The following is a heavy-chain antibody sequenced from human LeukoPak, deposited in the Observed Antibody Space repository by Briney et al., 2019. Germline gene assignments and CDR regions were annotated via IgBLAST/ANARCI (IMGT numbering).Heavy chain of an antibody. Sequence: SETLSLTCTVSGGSISITSYYWGWIRQPPGKGLEWIGSIYYSGSTYYNPSLKSRVTISVDTSKNQFSLKLSSVTAADTAVYYCARQYYYGSGSSYFYYYYYMDVWGKGTTATVSS. CDR2: IYYSGST. CDR3: ARQYYYGSGSSYFYYYYYMDV. V-gene: IGHV4-39*01. J-gene: IGHJ6*03. D-gene: IGHD3-10*01. CDR1: GGSISITSYY.